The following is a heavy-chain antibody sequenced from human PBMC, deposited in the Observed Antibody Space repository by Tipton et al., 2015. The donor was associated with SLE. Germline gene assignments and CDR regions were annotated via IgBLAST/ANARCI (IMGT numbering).Heavy chain of an antibody. J-gene: IGHJ6*02. CDR1: GGSISSYY. CDR2: IYYSGST. V-gene: IGHV4-59*01. Sequence: TLSLTCTVSGGSISSYYWSWIRQPPGKGLEWIGYIYYSGSTNYNPSLKSRVTISVDTSENQFSLKLSSVTAADTAVYYCARDVPSGDFWSGYLSGNYYYGMDVWGQGTTVTVSS. D-gene: IGHD3-3*01. CDR3: ARDVPSGDFWSGYLSGNYYYGMDV.